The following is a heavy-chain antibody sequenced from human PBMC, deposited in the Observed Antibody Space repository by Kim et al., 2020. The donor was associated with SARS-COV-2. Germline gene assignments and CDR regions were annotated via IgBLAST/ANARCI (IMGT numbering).Heavy chain of an antibody. D-gene: IGHD5-18*01. CDR2: IYYSGRT. CDR1: GGSISNYY. CDR3: AMVKDELGWFDP. Sequence: SETLSLTCTVSGGSISNYYWSWIRQPPGKGLEWIGYIYYSGRTKYNPSLKSRVTISVDTSKNQFSLRLNSVTAADTAVYYCAMVKDELGWFDPWGQGTLVSVPS. J-gene: IGHJ5*02. V-gene: IGHV4-59*08.